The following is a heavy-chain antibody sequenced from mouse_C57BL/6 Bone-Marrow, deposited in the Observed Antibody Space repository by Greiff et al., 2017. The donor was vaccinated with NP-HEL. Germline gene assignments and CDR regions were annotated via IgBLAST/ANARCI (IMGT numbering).Heavy chain of an antibody. CDR3: ARPGTDY. Sequence: VHVKQSGPELVKPGASVKISCKASGYTFTDYYMNWVKQSHGKSLEWIGDINPNNGGTSYNQKFKGKATLTVDKSSSTAYMELRSLTSEDSAVYYCARPGTDYWGQGTTLTVSS. D-gene: IGHD4-1*01. CDR2: INPNNGGT. J-gene: IGHJ2*01. CDR1: GYTFTDYY. V-gene: IGHV1-26*01.